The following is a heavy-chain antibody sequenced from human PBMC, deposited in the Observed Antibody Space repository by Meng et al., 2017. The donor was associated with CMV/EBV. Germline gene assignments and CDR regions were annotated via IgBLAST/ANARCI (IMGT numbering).Heavy chain of an antibody. J-gene: IGHJ4*02. CDR3: AKVGERRGYSGFHDY. V-gene: IGHV3-23*01. Sequence: GESLKISCAASGFTVSSNYMSWVRQAPGKGLEWVSAISGSGGSTYYADSVKGRFTISRDNSKNTLYLQMNSLRAEDTAVYYCAKVGERRGYSGFHDYWGQGTLVTVSS. CDR1: GFTVSSNY. CDR2: ISGSGGST. D-gene: IGHD5-12*01.